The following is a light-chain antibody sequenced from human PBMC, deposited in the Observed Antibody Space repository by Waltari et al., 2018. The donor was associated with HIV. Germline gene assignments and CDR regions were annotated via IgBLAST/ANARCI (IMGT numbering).Light chain of an antibody. V-gene: IGLV2-14*03. Sequence: QSALTQPASVSGSPGQSITISCTGTSSDVGGYDYLSWYQQHPGQAPKLMIYGVSNRPPGVSNRFPGSKSGNTASLTISGLQAEDEADYYCNSFTSSNTHVFGTGTKVTVL. CDR3: NSFTSSNTHV. CDR1: SSDVGGYDY. J-gene: IGLJ1*01. CDR2: GVS.